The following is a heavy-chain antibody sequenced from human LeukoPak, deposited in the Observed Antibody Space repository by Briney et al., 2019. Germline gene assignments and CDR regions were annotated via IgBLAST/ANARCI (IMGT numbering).Heavy chain of an antibody. D-gene: IGHD3-22*01. CDR3: ARGPYSYDSSGAFDI. J-gene: IGHJ3*02. V-gene: IGHV4-39*07. CDR1: GASISSGSNY. Sequence: PSETLSLTCSVSGASISSGSNYWGWIRQPPGKTLEWIGSIYSSGSTYYNPSLKSRVIIIIDTPKNHFSLTLSSVTAADTAVYFCARGPYSYDSSGAFDIWGQGTMVTVSS. CDR2: IYSSGST.